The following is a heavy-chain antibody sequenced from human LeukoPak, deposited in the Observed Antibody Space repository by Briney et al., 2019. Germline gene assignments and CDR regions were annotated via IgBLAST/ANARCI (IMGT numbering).Heavy chain of an antibody. Sequence: PGGSLRLSCAASGFTFSSYEMNWVRQAPGKGLEWVSYISSSGSTIYYADSVKGRFTISRDNAKNSLYLQMNSLRAEDTAVYYCASFGTNTVYAILEAAFDYWGQGTLVTVSS. V-gene: IGHV3-48*03. CDR2: ISSSGSTI. CDR3: ASFGTNTVYAILEAAFDY. CDR1: GFTFSSYE. J-gene: IGHJ4*02. D-gene: IGHD2-8*01.